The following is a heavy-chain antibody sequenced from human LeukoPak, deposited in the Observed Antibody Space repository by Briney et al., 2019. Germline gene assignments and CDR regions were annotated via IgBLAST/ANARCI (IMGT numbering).Heavy chain of an antibody. D-gene: IGHD2-2*01. J-gene: IGHJ4*02. CDR2: ISWNSGSI. V-gene: IGHV3-9*01. CDR1: GFTFDDYA. CDR3: AKSRYCSSTSCYLPQTDFDY. Sequence: GGSLRLSCAASGFTFDDYAMHWVRQAPGKGLEWVSSISWNSGSIGYADSVKGRFTISRDNAKNSLYLQMNSLRAEDTALYYCAKSRYCSSTSCYLPQTDFDYWGQGTLVTVSS.